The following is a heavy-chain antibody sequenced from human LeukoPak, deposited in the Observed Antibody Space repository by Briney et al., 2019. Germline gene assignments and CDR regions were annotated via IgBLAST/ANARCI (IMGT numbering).Heavy chain of an antibody. CDR3: AREPPYCSSTSCYRGGFDY. CDR2: INPNSGGT. D-gene: IGHD2-2*02. CDR1: GYTFTGYY. J-gene: IGHJ4*02. V-gene: IGHV1-2*02. Sequence: GASVKVSCKASGYTFTGYYMHWVRQAPGQGLEWMGWINPNSGGTNYAQKFQGRVTMTRDTSISPAYMELSRLRSDDTAVYYCAREPPYCSSTSCYRGGFDYWGQGTLVTVSS.